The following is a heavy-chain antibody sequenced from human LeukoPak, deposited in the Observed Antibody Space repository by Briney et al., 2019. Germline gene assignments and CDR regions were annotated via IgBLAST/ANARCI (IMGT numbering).Heavy chain of an antibody. V-gene: IGHV3-30*04. Sequence: GGSLRLSCAASGFTFSSYAMHWVRQAPGKGLEWVAVISYDGSNKYYADSVKGRFTISRDNSKNTLYLQMNSLRAEDTAVYYCASIYDFWSGYYFPRLLPFDYWGQGTLVTVSS. CDR3: ASIYDFWSGYYFPRLLPFDY. D-gene: IGHD3-3*01. CDR2: ISYDGSNK. J-gene: IGHJ4*02. CDR1: GFTFSSYA.